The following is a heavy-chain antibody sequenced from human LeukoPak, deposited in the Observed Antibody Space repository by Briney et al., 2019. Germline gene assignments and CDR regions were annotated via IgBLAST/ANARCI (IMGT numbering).Heavy chain of an antibody. J-gene: IGHJ5*02. CDR1: GYSFTSYW. V-gene: IGHV5-51*01. D-gene: IGHD6-13*01. Sequence: GESLKISCKGSGYSFTSYWIGWVRQMPGKGLEWMGIIYPGDSDTRYSPSFQGQVTISADKSISTAYLQWSSLKASDTAMYYCARILSLGGGSWYMDWFDPWGQGTLVTVSS. CDR3: ARILSLGGGSWYMDWFDP. CDR2: IYPGDSDT.